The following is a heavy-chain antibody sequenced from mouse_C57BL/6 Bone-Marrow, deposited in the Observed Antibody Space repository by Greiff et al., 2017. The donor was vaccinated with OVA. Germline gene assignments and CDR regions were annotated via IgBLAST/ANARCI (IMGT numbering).Heavy chain of an antibody. CDR3: ALYYGSSYGYWYFDV. Sequence: EVQVVESGAELVKPGASVKLSCTASGFNIKDYYMPWVKQRTEQGLEWIGRIDPEDGETKYAPKFQGKATITADTSSNTAYLQLSSLTSEDTAVYYCALYYGSSYGYWYFDVWGTGTTVTVSS. CDR1: GFNIKDYY. V-gene: IGHV14-2*01. J-gene: IGHJ1*03. D-gene: IGHD1-1*01. CDR2: IDPEDGET.